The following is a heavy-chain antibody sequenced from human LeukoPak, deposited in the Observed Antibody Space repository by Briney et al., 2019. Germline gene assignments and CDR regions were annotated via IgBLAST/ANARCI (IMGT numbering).Heavy chain of an antibody. CDR3: AKDPCSGSWCHPFDY. V-gene: IGHV3-23*01. Sequence: QPGGSLRLSCAASGFTFSSYAMTWVRQAPGKGLEWVSSISDSGGRTFYADSVKGRFTISRDNSKNTLFLQMNSLRAEDTAVYYCAKDPCSGSWCHPFDYWGQGTLLTVSS. CDR2: ISDSGGRT. D-gene: IGHD6-13*01. J-gene: IGHJ4*02. CDR1: GFTFSSYA.